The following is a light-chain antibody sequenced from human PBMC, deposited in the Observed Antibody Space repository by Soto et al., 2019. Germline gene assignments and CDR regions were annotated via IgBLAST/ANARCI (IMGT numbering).Light chain of an antibody. CDR1: SSDVGGYNY. Sequence: QSVLTQPASVSGSPGQSITISCTGTSSDVGGYNYVSWYQQHPGKAPKLRIYDVSNRPSGVSNRFSGSKSGNTASLTISGLQAEDEADYYCSSYTSSSTVLFGGGTKLTVL. CDR2: DVS. V-gene: IGLV2-14*01. CDR3: SSYTSSSTVL. J-gene: IGLJ2*01.